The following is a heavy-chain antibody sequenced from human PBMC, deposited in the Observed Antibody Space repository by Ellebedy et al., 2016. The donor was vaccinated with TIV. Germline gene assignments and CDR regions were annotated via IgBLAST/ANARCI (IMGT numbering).Heavy chain of an antibody. CDR1: GGSFSGYY. J-gene: IGHJ4*02. V-gene: IGHV4-34*01. D-gene: IGHD6-19*01. CDR3: ARGQAVAGIDY. CDR2: INHSGST. Sequence: SETLSLXXAVYGGSFSGYYWSWIRQPPGKGLEWIGEINHSGSTNYNPSLKSRVTISVDTSKNQFSLKLSSVTAADTAVYYCARGQAVAGIDYWGQGTLVTVSS.